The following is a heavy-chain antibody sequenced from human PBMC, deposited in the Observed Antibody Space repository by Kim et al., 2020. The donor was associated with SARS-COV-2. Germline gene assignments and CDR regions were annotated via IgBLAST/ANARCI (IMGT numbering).Heavy chain of an antibody. CDR2: IFSSGRT. V-gene: IGHV3-9*01. J-gene: IGHJ4*02. Sequence: GGSLRLSCAGSGFTFDEYAMHWVRQAPGKGLEWVSGIFSSGRTGYADSMKGRVTISRDNANNLLYLQINSLTLEDTAFYYCIKDIVAGGADSWGPGTLVT. D-gene: IGHD3-16*01. CDR3: IKDIVAGGADS. CDR1: GFTFDEYA.